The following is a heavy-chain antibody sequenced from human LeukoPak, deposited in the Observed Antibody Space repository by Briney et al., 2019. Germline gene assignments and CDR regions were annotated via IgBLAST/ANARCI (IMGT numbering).Heavy chain of an antibody. CDR3: AGDCEGDGYNWGDAFDI. Sequence: TSAPLSLPCTVPGGSISSYYWSWIRQPPGKGLEWIGYIYYSGSTNYNPSLKSRVTISVDTSKNQFSLKLSSVTAADTAVYYCAGDCEGDGYNWGDAFDIWGQGTMVTVSS. V-gene: IGHV4-59*01. CDR1: GGSISSYY. D-gene: IGHD5-24*01. J-gene: IGHJ3*02. CDR2: IYYSGST.